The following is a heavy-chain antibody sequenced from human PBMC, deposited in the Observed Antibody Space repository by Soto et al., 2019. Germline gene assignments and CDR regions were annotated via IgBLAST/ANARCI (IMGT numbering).Heavy chain of an antibody. CDR2: IYYSGST. J-gene: IGHJ4*02. Sequence: SETLSPTCTVSGSSITTYYWSWIRQPPGKGLEWIGYIYYSGSTNYTPSLKSRVTISVDTSKNQFSLKLSSVTAADTAVYYCARAYGDYVFDYWGQGTLVTVS. CDR3: ARAYGDYVFDY. D-gene: IGHD4-17*01. V-gene: IGHV4-59*01. CDR1: GSSITTYY.